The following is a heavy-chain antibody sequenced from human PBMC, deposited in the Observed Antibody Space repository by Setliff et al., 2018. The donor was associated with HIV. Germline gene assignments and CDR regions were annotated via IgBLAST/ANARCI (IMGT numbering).Heavy chain of an antibody. CDR1: GYTFTGYY. Sequence: GASVKVSCKASGYTFTGYYMHWVRQAPGQGLEWMGWINPNTDGTNYAQKLQGRVTMARDTSINTAYMELSRLRSDDTAVFYCARGVKGIATTGKYYFDFWGQGTPVTVSS. CDR2: INPNTDGT. V-gene: IGHV1-2*02. D-gene: IGHD6-13*01. J-gene: IGHJ4*02. CDR3: ARGVKGIATTGKYYFDF.